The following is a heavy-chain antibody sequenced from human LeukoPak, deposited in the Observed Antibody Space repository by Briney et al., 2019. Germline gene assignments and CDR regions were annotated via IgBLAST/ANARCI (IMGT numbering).Heavy chain of an antibody. V-gene: IGHV4-4*02. J-gene: IGHJ4*02. CDR3: ARGVGEKDRRFDY. Sequence: SETLSLTCAVSGGSISSSNWWSWVRQPPGKGLEWIGEIYHSGSTNYNPSLKSRVTISVDKSKNHFSLKLSSVTAADTAVYYCARGVGEKDRRFDYWGQGTLVTVSS. CDR1: GGSISSSNW. CDR2: IYHSGST. D-gene: IGHD3-10*01.